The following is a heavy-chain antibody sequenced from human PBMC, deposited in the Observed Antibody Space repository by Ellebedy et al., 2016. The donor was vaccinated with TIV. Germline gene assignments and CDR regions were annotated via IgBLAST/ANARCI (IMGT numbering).Heavy chain of an antibody. CDR3: ARDFGWPPIINWFDP. D-gene: IGHD6-19*01. J-gene: IGHJ5*02. Sequence: MPSETLSLTCTVSGGSISSSSYYWGWIRQPPGKGLEWIGSIYYSGSTYYNPSLKSRVTISVDTSKNQFSLKLSSVTAADTAVYYCARDFGWPPIINWFDPWGQGTLVTVSS. V-gene: IGHV4-39*07. CDR2: IYYSGST. CDR1: GGSISSSSYY.